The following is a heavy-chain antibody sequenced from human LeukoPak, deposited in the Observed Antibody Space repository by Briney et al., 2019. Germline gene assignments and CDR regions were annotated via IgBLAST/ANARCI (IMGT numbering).Heavy chain of an antibody. CDR3: ARDLGIAVAGTSRWFDP. CDR1: GYTFTGYY. J-gene: IGHJ5*02. V-gene: IGHV1-18*04. D-gene: IGHD6-19*01. CDR2: ISAYNGNT. Sequence: SVKVSCKASGYTFTGYYMHWVRQAPGQGLEWMGWISAYNGNTNYAQKLQGRVTMTTDTSTSTAYMELRSLRSDDTAVYYCARDLGIAVAGTSRWFDPWGQGTLVTVSS.